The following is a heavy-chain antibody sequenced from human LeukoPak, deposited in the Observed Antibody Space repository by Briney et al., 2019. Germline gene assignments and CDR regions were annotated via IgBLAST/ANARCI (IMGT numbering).Heavy chain of an antibody. V-gene: IGHV4-4*07. CDR2: FYSTGST. D-gene: IGHD5-18*01. CDR3: ARDSGGYSYGRFDY. J-gene: IGHJ4*02. CDR1: GGSISSYY. Sequence: PSETLSLTCTVSGGSISSYYWTWIRQPAGKGLEWIGRFYSTGSTNYNPSLKSRVTMSVDTSKNQFSLKLSSVTAADTAVYYCARDSGGYSYGRFDYWGQGTLVTVSS.